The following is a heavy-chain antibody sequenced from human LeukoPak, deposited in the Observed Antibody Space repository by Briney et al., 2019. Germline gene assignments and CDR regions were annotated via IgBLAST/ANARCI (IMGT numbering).Heavy chain of an antibody. J-gene: IGHJ5*02. CDR2: INHSGST. Sequence: SETLSLTCAVYGGSFSGYYWSWIRQPPGKGLEWIGEINHSGSTNYNPSLKSRVTISVDTSKNQFSLKLSSVTAADTAVYYCASFRLDPWGQGILVTVSS. CDR3: ASFRLDP. V-gene: IGHV4-34*01. D-gene: IGHD3-10*01. CDR1: GGSFSGYY.